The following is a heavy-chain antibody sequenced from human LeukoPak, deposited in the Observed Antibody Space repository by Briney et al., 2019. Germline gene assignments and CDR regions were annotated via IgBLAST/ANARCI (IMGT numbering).Heavy chain of an antibody. V-gene: IGHV4-4*07. J-gene: IGHJ6*03. D-gene: IGHD5-18*01. CDR1: GGSISSYY. Sequence: SETLSLTCTVSGGSISSYYWSWIRQPAGKGLEWIGRIYTSGSTNYNPSLKSRVTMSVDTSKNQFSLKLSSVTAADTAVYYCAGTVDTAMAYYYYYMDVWGKGTTVTVSS. CDR2: IYTSGST. CDR3: AGTVDTAMAYYYYYMDV.